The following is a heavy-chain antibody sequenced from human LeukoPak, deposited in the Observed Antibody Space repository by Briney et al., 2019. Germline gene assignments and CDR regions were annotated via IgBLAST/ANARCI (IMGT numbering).Heavy chain of an antibody. D-gene: IGHD2-15*01. V-gene: IGHV3-30*02. Sequence: GGSLRLSCAASGFTFSNYGKHWFRQAPGKGLEWVALIWYDGSKKYYADSVKGRFTISRDNSKNTLYLQMNTLRAEDTAVYYCAKDRGGDCSGGRCYYYYYYMDVWGKGTTVTVSS. CDR2: IWYDGSKK. J-gene: IGHJ6*03. CDR1: GFTFSNYG. CDR3: AKDRGGDCSGGRCYYYYYYMDV.